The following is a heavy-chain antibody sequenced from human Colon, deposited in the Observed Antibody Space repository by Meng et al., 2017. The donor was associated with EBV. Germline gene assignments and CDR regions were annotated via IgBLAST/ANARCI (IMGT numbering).Heavy chain of an antibody. CDR2: IFYGGNT. D-gene: IGHD3-16*01. CDR1: GDSITTNGYY. V-gene: IGHV4-39*07. CDR3: ARERGGVTRDFDS. Sequence: QSQLQWSGPGLPKPAGARSLTCSVSGDSITTNGYYWGWIRQSPGKGLEWIGSIFYGGNTYFNPSLKTRVTISVDTSKNQFSLKLSSVTAADTAIYYCARERGGVTRDFDSWGQGALVTVSS. J-gene: IGHJ4*02.